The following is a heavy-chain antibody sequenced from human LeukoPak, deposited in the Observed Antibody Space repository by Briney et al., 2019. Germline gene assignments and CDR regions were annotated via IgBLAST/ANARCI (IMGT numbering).Heavy chain of an antibody. CDR1: GFTFSSSA. CDR3: AKENPVGGTNYFDY. Sequence: PGGSLRLSCAASGFTFSSSAMSWVRQAPGKGLEWVSAISNNGGYTYYADSVQGRFTISRDNSKSTLCLQMNSLRAEDTAVYYCAKENPVGGTNYFDYWGQGTLVSVSS. V-gene: IGHV3-23*01. J-gene: IGHJ4*02. CDR2: ISNNGGYT. D-gene: IGHD1-26*01.